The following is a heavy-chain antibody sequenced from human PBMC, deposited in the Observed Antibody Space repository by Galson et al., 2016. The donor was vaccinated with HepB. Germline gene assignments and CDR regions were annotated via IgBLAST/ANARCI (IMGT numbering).Heavy chain of an antibody. CDR2: IYHTGNT. D-gene: IGHD3-10*01. J-gene: IGHJ2*01. CDR3: SRQMSGTYYKNWYFDV. Sequence: LSLTCTVSSGYITSYYWSWIRQTPGKGLEWIGFIYHTGNTNYNPSLKNRVSTSLDTSKNQFSLKLTSVTPADTAVYYCSRQMSGTYYKNWYFDVWGRGALCTVSS. CDR1: SGYITSYY. V-gene: IGHV4-59*08.